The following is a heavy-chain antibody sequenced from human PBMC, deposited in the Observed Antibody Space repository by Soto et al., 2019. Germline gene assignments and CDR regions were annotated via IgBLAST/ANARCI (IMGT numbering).Heavy chain of an antibody. CDR3: AREETAWPLAYGLDV. Sequence: SETLSLTCTVSGDSMSSSYWSWIRQPAGKGLEWVGRLYPSGSTNYNPSLRSRVTMSVDTSKNQFSLRLSSVTAADTAVYYCAREETAWPLAYGLDVWGQGTTVTVSS. CDR2: LYPSGST. CDR1: GDSMSSSY. V-gene: IGHV4-4*07. D-gene: IGHD2-21*02. J-gene: IGHJ6*02.